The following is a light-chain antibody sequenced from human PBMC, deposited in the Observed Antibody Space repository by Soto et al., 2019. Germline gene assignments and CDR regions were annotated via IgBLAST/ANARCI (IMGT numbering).Light chain of an antibody. CDR2: GAS. CDR3: HHYGSSPYT. Sequence: EIVLTQSPGTLSLSPGERATLSCRASQSVASRNLAWYQQKSGQAPRLLIYGASSRAIHTPDRFSGSGSGTDFTLTISGLEPEDFAVYYCHHYGSSPYTFGLGTKLEIK. CDR1: QSVASRN. J-gene: IGKJ2*01. V-gene: IGKV3-20*01.